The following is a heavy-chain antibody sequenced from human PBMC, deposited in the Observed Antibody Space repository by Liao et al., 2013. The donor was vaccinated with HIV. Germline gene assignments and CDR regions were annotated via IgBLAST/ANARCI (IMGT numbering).Heavy chain of an antibody. Sequence: QVQLQQWGAGLLKPSETLSLTCAVYGGSFSGYYWSWIRQPPGKGLEWIGEINHSGSTNYNPSLKSRVTISVDTSKNQFSLKLSSVTAADTAVYYCAGEGGDYGGNSGFDYWGQGTLVTVSS. V-gene: IGHV4-34*01. J-gene: IGHJ4*02. D-gene: IGHD4-23*01. CDR1: GGSFSGYY. CDR2: INHSGST. CDR3: AGEGGDYGGNSGFDY.